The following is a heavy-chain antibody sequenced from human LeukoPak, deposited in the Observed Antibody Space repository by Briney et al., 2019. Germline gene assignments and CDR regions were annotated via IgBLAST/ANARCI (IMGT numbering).Heavy chain of an antibody. CDR3: AKARYYYGSGRSYYFDY. Sequence: GGSLRLSCAASGVTFSSYGMHWVRQAPGKGLEWVAVISYDGSNKYYADSVKGRFTISRDNSKNTLYLQMNSLRAEDTAVYYCAKARYYYGSGRSYYFDYWGQGTLVTVSS. J-gene: IGHJ4*02. V-gene: IGHV3-30*18. CDR2: ISYDGSNK. CDR1: GVTFSSYG. D-gene: IGHD3-10*01.